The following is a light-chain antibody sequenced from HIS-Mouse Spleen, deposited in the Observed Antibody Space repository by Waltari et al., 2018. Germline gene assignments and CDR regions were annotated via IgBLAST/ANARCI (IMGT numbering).Light chain of an antibody. V-gene: IGKV1-8*01. CDR1: QGISSY. CDR3: QQYYSYPWT. Sequence: AIRMTQSPSSLSASTGDRVTITCRASQGISSYLAWYQQKPGKAPKLLIYAASTLQSGVPSRFSGSGSVTDFTLTISCLQSEDFATYYCQQYYSYPWTFGQGTKVEIK. CDR2: AAS. J-gene: IGKJ1*01.